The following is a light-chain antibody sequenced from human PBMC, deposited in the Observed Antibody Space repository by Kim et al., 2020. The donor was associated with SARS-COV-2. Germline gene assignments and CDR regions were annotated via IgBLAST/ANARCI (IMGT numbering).Light chain of an antibody. CDR2: FDD. CDR3: EAWDDILSAYV. V-gene: IGLV1-36*01. Sequence: QMVNVSCSGSNSNIGNNAVNWYQQLPGKAPKLLIYFDDLLPSGVSDRFSGSKSGTSASLAISGLQFEDEADYYCEAWDDILSAYVFGGGTQLTVL. J-gene: IGLJ2*01. CDR1: NSNIGNNA.